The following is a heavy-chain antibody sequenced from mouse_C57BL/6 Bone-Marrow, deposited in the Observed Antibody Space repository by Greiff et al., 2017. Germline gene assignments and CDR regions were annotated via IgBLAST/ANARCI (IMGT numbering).Heavy chain of an antibody. CDR1: GFTFSDYY. J-gene: IGHJ1*03. CDR2: ISNGGGST. V-gene: IGHV5-12*01. CDR3: ARHGGYFEV. Sequence: EVKLVESGGGLVQPGGSLKLSCAASGFTFSDYYMYWVRQTPETRLEWVAYISNGGGSTYYPDPVKGRFTISRDNARNALCLQMSRLTSEDTAMYYGARHGGYFEVWGTGTTVTVSA.